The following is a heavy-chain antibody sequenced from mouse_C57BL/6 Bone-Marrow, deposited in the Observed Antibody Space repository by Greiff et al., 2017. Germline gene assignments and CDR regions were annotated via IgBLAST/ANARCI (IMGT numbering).Heavy chain of an antibody. D-gene: IGHD1-1*01. CDR3: ARFPVYHYYYGSKGYFDY. J-gene: IGHJ2*01. V-gene: IGHV1-72*01. CDR1: GYTFTSYW. Sequence: QVQLQQSGAELVKPGASVKLSCKASGYTFTSYWMHWVKQRPGRGLEWIGRIDPNSGGTKYNEKFKSKATLTVDKPSSTAYMQLSSLTSEDSAVYYCARFPVYHYYYGSKGYFDYWGQGTTLTVSS. CDR2: IDPNSGGT.